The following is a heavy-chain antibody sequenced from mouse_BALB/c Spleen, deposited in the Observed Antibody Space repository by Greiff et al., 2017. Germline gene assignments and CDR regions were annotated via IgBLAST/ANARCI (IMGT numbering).Heavy chain of an antibody. CDR3: ARSRGTLGWFAY. V-gene: IGHV1-7*01. CDR1: GYTFTSYW. D-gene: IGHD3-3*01. J-gene: IGHJ3*01. Sequence: VQLVESGAELAKPGASVKMSCKASGYTFTSYWMHWVKQRPGQGLEWIGYINPSTGYTEYNQKFKDKATLTADKSSSTAYMQLSSLTSEDSAIYYCARSRGTLGWFAYWGQGTLVTVSA. CDR2: INPSTGYT.